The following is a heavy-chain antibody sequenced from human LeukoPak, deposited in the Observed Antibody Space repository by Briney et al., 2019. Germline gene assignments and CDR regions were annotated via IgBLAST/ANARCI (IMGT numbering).Heavy chain of an antibody. CDR3: ARRLDCSGGSCYNYWFDP. J-gene: IGHJ5*02. V-gene: IGHV3-21*01. D-gene: IGHD2-15*01. CDR1: GFTFSSYS. CDR2: ISSSSSYI. Sequence: KPGGSLRLSCAASGFTFSSYSMNWVRQAPGKGLEWVSSISSSSSYIYYADSVKGRFAISRDNAKNSLYLQMNSLRAEDTAVYYCARRLDCSGGSCYNYWFDPWGQGTLVTVSS.